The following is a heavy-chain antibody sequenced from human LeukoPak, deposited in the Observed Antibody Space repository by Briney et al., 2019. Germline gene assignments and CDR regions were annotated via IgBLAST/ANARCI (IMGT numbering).Heavy chain of an antibody. J-gene: IGHJ3*02. CDR2: INPNSGGT. CDR1: GSTFTTYD. V-gene: IGHV1-2*02. Sequence: ASVKVSCKASGSTFTTYDINWVRQATGQGLEWMGWINPNSGGTNYAQKFQGRVTMTRDTSISTAYMELSRLRSDDTAVYYCARGPFRHKTAFDIWGQGTMVTVSS. CDR3: ARGPFRHKTAFDI.